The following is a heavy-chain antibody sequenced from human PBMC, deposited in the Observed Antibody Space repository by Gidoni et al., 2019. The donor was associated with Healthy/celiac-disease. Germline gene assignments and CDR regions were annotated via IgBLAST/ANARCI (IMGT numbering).Heavy chain of an antibody. CDR2: ISYDGSNE. Sequence: QVQLVDSGGGVVQPGRSLRLSGAAPGFTLRPYTMHWVRQAPGKGLVWVSVISYDGSNEYYADAVKGRFTISRDNSKNTLYLQMDSLRTEDTAVYYCARGGSDFWSGYPCEYWGQGTLVTVSS. J-gene: IGHJ4*02. CDR1: GFTLRPYT. D-gene: IGHD3-3*01. V-gene: IGHV3-30-3*01. CDR3: ARGGSDFWSGYPCEY.